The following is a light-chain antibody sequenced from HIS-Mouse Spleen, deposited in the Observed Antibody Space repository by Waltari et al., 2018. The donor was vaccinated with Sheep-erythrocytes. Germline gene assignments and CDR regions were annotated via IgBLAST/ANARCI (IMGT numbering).Light chain of an antibody. Sequence: QSALTQPRSVSGSPGQSVTISCTGTSSDVGGDNYFPWYQQHPGKAPKLMIYDVSKRPSGVPDRFSGSKSGNTASLTISGLQAEDEADYYCCSYAGGYTLVFGGGTKLTVL. CDR3: CSYAGGYTLV. CDR2: DVS. V-gene: IGLV2-11*01. CDR1: SSDVGGDNY. J-gene: IGLJ2*01.